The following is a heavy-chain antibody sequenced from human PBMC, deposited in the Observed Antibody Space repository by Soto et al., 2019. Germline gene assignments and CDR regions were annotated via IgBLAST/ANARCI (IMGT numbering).Heavy chain of an antibody. CDR2: ISGSGGST. D-gene: IGHD3-3*01. J-gene: IGHJ4*02. Sequence: EVQLLESGGGLVQPGGSLRLSCAASGFTFSSYAMSWVRQAPGKGLEWVSAISGSGGSTYYADSVKGRFTISRDNSKNTLYLQMNSLRAEDTAVYYCAKERRDFWGRRQGWDISYPLGYFDYWGQGTLVTVSS. CDR3: AKERRDFWGRRQGWDISYPLGYFDY. CDR1: GFTFSSYA. V-gene: IGHV3-23*01.